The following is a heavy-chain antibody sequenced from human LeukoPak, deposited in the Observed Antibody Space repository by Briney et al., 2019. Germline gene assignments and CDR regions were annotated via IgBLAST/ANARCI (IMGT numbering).Heavy chain of an antibody. CDR3: ARDPFFDY. Sequence: GGSLRLSCGASGFTFNTYWMSWVRQAPGKGPEWAANIKRDGSERHYADPVRGRFTISRDNAKNSLYLQMNSLRAEDTAVYYCARDPFFDYWGQGTLVTVSS. V-gene: IGHV3-7*01. CDR1: GFTFNTYW. CDR2: IKRDGSER. J-gene: IGHJ4*02.